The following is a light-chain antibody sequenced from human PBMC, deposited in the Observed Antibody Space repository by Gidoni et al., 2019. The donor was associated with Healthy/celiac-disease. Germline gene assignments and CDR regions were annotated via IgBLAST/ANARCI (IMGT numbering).Light chain of an antibody. Sequence: QSALTQPASGSGSPGQSITIPCTRTSSDVGGYNYVSWYQRHPGKAPKLMIYEVSNRPSGVSNRFSGSKSGNTASLTISGLQAEDEADYYCSSYTSGSTLVFGGGTKLTVL. CDR2: EVS. J-gene: IGLJ3*02. V-gene: IGLV2-14*01. CDR3: SSYTSGSTLV. CDR1: SSDVGGYNY.